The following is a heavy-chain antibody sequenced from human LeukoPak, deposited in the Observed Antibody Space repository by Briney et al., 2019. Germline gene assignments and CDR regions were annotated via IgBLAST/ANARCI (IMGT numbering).Heavy chain of an antibody. CDR2: IRYDGSKK. J-gene: IGHJ4*02. CDR3: VKDFSVKWELLIGH. V-gene: IGHV3-30*02. CDR1: GFSFSNYG. D-gene: IGHD1-26*01. Sequence: GGSLRLSCAASGFSFSNYGMHWVRQAPGKGLEWVAFIRYDGSKKYYADSVKGRFTISRDKSKNTLSLQMNSLRAEDTAVYYCVKDFSVKWELLIGHWGQGTLVTVSS.